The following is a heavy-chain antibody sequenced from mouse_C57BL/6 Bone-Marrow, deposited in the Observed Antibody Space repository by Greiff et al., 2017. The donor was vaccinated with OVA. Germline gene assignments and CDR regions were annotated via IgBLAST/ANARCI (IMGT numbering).Heavy chain of an antibody. Sequence: VQLQESGAELARPGASVKLSCKASGYTFTSYGISWVKQRTGQGLEWIGEIYPRSGNTYYNEKFKGKATLTADKSSSTAYMELRSLTSEDSAVYFCARRRKIYYGSSGFDYWGQGTTLTVSS. J-gene: IGHJ2*01. CDR1: GYTFTSYG. CDR2: IYPRSGNT. CDR3: ARRRKIYYGSSGFDY. V-gene: IGHV1-81*01. D-gene: IGHD1-1*01.